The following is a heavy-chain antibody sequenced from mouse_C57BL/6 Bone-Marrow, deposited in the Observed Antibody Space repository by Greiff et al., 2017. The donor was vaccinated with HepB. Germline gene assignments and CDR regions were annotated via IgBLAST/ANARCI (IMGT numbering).Heavy chain of an antibody. J-gene: IGHJ3*01. CDR3: AREGGGFAY. Sequence: EVKLVESGGGLVKPGGSLKLSCAASGFTFSSYAMSWVRQTPEKRLEWVATISDGGSYTYYPDNVKGRFTISRDNAKNNLYLQMSHLKSEDTAMYYCAREGGGFAYWGQGTLVTVSA. CDR1: GFTFSSYA. CDR2: ISDGGSYT. V-gene: IGHV5-4*01.